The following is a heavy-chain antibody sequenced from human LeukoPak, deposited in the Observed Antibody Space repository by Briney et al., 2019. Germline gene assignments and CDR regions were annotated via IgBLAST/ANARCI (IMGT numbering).Heavy chain of an antibody. CDR2: ILDSGYST. Sequence: PGGSLRLSCAASGFTFSSYAMSWVRQAPGKGLEWVSGILDSGYSTYYANSVKGRFTISRDNSNNTLYLQMNSLRAEDTAVYYCAKVVSGFHFDCWGQGTLVTVSS. CDR3: AKVVSGFHFDC. J-gene: IGHJ4*02. CDR1: GFTFSSYA. D-gene: IGHD1-26*01. V-gene: IGHV3-23*01.